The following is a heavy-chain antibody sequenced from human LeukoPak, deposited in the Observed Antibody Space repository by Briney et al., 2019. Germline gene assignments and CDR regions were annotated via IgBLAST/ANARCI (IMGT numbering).Heavy chain of an antibody. Sequence: GGSLRLSCAAPGFSFSSFTMNWVRQAPGKGLEWVSSISGSGDNTYYTDSVKGRFIISRDNSGKTVYLQMSSLRAEDTAVYYCAKDHGVAVAGMYYWGQGTLVTVSS. D-gene: IGHD6-19*01. V-gene: IGHV3-23*01. CDR1: GFSFSSFT. CDR2: ISGSGDNT. CDR3: AKDHGVAVAGMYY. J-gene: IGHJ4*02.